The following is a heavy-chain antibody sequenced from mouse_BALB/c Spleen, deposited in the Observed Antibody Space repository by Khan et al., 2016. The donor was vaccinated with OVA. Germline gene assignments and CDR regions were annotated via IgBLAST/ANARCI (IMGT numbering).Heavy chain of an antibody. V-gene: IGHV14-3*02. CDR1: GFNIKDTY. CDR3: ATLYGSPFTY. Sequence: EVQLQQSGAELVKPGASVKLSCTASGFNIKDTYIHWVKERPEQGPEWIGRIDPANGDTKYDPKFQGKATITADTSSNTAYLQLSSLPSEDTAVYYCATLYGSPFTYWGQGTLVTVSA. D-gene: IGHD2-1*01. J-gene: IGHJ3*01. CDR2: IDPANGDT.